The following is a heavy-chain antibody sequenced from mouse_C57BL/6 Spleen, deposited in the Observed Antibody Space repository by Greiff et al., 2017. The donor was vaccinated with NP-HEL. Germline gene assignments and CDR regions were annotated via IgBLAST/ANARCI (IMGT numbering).Heavy chain of an antibody. Sequence: VHVKQSGAELVRPGASVKLSCTASGFNIKDYYMHWVKQRPEQGLEWIGRIDPEDGDTEYAPKFQGKATMTADTSSNTAYLQLSSLTSEDTAVYYCTTGDSSAMDYWGQGTSVTVSS. CDR3: TTGDSSAMDY. D-gene: IGHD3-3*01. CDR2: IDPEDGDT. J-gene: IGHJ4*01. V-gene: IGHV14-1*01. CDR1: GFNIKDYY.